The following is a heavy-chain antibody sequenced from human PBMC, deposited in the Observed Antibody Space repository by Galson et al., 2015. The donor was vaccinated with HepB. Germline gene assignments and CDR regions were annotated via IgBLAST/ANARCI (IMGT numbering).Heavy chain of an antibody. CDR2: IIPIFGTP. D-gene: IGHD6-19*01. CDR1: GGTFSNYA. J-gene: IGHJ3*02. CDR3: ARGLGTVAYISAFDI. Sequence: SVKVSCKASGGTFSNYAVSWVRQAPGQGLEWMGGIIPIFGTPNYAQKFQGTVTISADESTSTAYMELRSLRSDDAAVYYCARGLGTVAYISAFDIWGQGTMVTVSS. V-gene: IGHV1-69*13.